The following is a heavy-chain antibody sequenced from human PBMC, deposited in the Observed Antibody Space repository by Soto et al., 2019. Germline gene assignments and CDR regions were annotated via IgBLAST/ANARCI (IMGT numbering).Heavy chain of an antibody. CDR3: ARVLGP. CDR1: GGSISSGGCS. Sequence: QVQLQESGSGLVQPSQTLSLTCAVSGGSISSGGCSWIWIRQPPGKGLEWIGYIHHSGSTYYNPFLTSRVAASVDRSNSQFSWELSSVTAAYKAVYYCARVLGPWGQGALVTVSS. CDR2: IHHSGST. D-gene: IGHD3-16*01. J-gene: IGHJ5*02. V-gene: IGHV4-30-2*01.